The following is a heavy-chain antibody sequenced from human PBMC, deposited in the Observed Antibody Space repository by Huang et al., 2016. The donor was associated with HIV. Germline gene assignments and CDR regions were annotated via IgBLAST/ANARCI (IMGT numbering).Heavy chain of an antibody. CDR3: VRDPRIQSWLNYFDY. CDR1: GFTFSSYW. J-gene: IGHJ4*02. CDR2: INSDGSSS. V-gene: IGHV3-74*01. Sequence: EVQLVESGGGLVQPGGSLRLSCAASGFTFSSYWMHWVRQAPGKGLVWVERINSDGSSSGYADSVKGRFTISRDNAKNTLYLQMNSLRAEDTAVYYCVRDPRIQSWLNYFDYWGQGTLVSVSS. D-gene: IGHD3-22*01.